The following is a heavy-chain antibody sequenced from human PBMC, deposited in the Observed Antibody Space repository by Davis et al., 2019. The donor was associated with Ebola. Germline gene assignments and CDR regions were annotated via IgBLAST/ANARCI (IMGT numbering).Heavy chain of an antibody. CDR1: GGSVSSGSYY. CDR3: ARVWFGEGAYMDV. Sequence: PSETLSLTCTVSGGSVSSGSYYWSWIRQPPGKGLEWIGYIYYSGSTNYNPSLKSRVTISVDTSKNQFSLKLSSVTAADTAVYYCARVWFGEGAYMDVWGKGTTITVSS. D-gene: IGHD3-10*01. CDR2: IYYSGST. J-gene: IGHJ6*03. V-gene: IGHV4-61*01.